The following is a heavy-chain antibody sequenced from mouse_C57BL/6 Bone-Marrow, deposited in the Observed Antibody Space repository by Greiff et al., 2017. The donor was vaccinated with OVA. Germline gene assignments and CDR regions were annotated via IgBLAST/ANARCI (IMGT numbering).Heavy chain of an antibody. CDR1: GFTFSSYA. CDR3: ARSERGLLEFAY. CDR2: ISDGGSYT. V-gene: IGHV5-4*01. J-gene: IGHJ3*01. D-gene: IGHD2-3*01. Sequence: EVHLVESGGGLVKPGGSLKLSCAASGFTFSSYAMSWVRQTPEKRLEWVATISDGGSYTYSPDNVKGRFTISRDNAKNNRYLQMSHLKSEDTAMYDSARSERGLLEFAYWGQGTLVTVSA.